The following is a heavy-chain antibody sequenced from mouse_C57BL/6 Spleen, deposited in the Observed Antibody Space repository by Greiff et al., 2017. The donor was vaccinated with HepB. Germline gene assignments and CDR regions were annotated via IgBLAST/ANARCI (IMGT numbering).Heavy chain of an antibody. J-gene: IGHJ1*03. CDR2: INYDGSST. Sequence: EVKLVESEGGLVQPGSSMKLSCTASGFTFSDYYMAWVRQVPEKGLEWVANINYDGSSTYYLDSLKSRFIISRDNAKNILYLQMSSLKSENTDTYYCAREGLYWYFDVWGKGTTVTVSS. CDR1: GFTFSDYY. V-gene: IGHV5-16*01. CDR3: AREGLYWYFDV.